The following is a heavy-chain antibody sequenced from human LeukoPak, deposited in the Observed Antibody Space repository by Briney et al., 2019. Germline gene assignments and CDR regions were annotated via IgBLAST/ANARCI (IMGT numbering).Heavy chain of an antibody. CDR3: AKHGDFCGGNCYCDY. D-gene: IGHD2-21*01. CDR2: LTSSGYST. Sequence: PGGSLRLSCAASGFSLSSYAMSWVRQAPGKGREWVSTLTSSGYSTSYVDSVKGRFTISRDNSKNTLYLQMNSLRAEDTAVYYCAKHGDFCGGNCYCDYWGQGTLVTVSS. CDR1: GFSLSSYA. V-gene: IGHV3-23*01. J-gene: IGHJ4*02.